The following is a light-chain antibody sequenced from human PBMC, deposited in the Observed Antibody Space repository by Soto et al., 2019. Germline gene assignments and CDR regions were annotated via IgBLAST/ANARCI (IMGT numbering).Light chain of an antibody. CDR1: SSDVGGYNY. J-gene: IGLJ2*01. V-gene: IGLV2-11*01. CDR2: DVS. Sequence: QSALTQPRSVSGSPGQSVTISCTGTSSDVGGYNYVSWYQQHPGKAPKLMIYDVSKRPSGVPDRFSGSKSGNTASLTISGLQAEDEADYYCCSYAGSSSKFGGGTKVTVL. CDR3: CSYAGSSSK.